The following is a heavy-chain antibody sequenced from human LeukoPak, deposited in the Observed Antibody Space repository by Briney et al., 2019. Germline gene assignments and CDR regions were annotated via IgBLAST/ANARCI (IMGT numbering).Heavy chain of an antibody. J-gene: IGHJ4*02. CDR3: ARELDTAMAGELYS. D-gene: IGHD5-18*01. Sequence: GASVKVSCKVSGGTRSSSAINWVRQDTGRGLEWLGGLTPIFGTANYAQKFRGRVTITADDSTSTAYMELSSLRSEDTAVYYCARELDTAMAGELYSWGQGALVSVAS. V-gene: IGHV1-69*13. CDR2: LTPIFGTA. CDR1: GGTRSSSA.